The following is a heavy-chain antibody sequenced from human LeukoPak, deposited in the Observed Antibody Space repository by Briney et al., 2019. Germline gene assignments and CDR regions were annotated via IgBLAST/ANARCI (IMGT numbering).Heavy chain of an antibody. CDR1: GGSISSGGYS. J-gene: IGHJ4*02. D-gene: IGHD6-13*01. V-gene: IGHV4-30-2*01. Sequence: SQTLSLTCAVSGGSISSGGYSWSWIRQPPGKALEWIGYIYHSGSTYYNPSLKSRVTISVDRSKNQFSLKLSSVTAADTAVYYCARVVVGAAAGTGFHFDYWGQGTLVTVSS. CDR3: ARVVVGAAAGTGFHFDY. CDR2: IYHSGST.